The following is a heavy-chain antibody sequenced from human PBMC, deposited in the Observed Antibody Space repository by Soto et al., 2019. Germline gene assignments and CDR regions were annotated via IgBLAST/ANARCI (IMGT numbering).Heavy chain of an antibody. CDR3: AXXXXXXSGSYYGY. CDR1: GYTFTSYG. D-gene: IGHD3-10*01. CDR2: ISAYNGNT. Sequence: QVQLVQSGAEVKKPGASVKVSCKASGYTFTSYGISWVRQAPGQGLEWMGWISAYNGNTNYAQKLQGRVTMTTDTSTSTXYMELRXXXXXXTAVYXCAXXXXXXSGSYYGYWGQGTLVTVSS. V-gene: IGHV1-18*01. J-gene: IGHJ4*02.